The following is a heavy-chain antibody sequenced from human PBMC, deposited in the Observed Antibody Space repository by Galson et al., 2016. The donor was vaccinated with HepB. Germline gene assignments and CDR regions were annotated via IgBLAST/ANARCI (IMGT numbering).Heavy chain of an antibody. J-gene: IGHJ5*02. CDR3: VRGASGWFDP. V-gene: IGHV3-64D*06. Sequence: SLRLSCAVSGFTVSNYPMHWVRQAPGKELVFVSAVGSGGGGATYYADSVKGRFTISRDNSRDTLYLQMDSLRVEDTGVYYCVRGASGWFDPWGQGTLVTVSS. CDR1: GFTVSNYP. CDR2: VGSGGGGAT. D-gene: IGHD3-10*01.